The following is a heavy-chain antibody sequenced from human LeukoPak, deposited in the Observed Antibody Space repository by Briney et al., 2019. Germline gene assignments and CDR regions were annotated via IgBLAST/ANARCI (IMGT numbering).Heavy chain of an antibody. CDR2: IYSGGST. CDR3: ARDIYYGSGSYYTKLYYYYGMDV. CDR1: GFTVSSNY. D-gene: IGHD3-10*01. J-gene: IGHJ6*02. V-gene: IGHV3-66*01. Sequence: PGGSLRLSCAASGFTVSSNYMSWVRQAPGKGLEWVSVIYSGGSTYYADSVKGRFTISGDNSKNTLYLQMNSLRAEDTAVYYCARDIYYGSGSYYTKLYYYYGMDVWGQGTTVTVSS.